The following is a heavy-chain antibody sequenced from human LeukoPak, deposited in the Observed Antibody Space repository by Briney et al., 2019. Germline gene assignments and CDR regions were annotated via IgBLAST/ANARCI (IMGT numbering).Heavy chain of an antibody. CDR3: ARETRNYYDSSGYYLFDY. D-gene: IGHD3-22*01. J-gene: IGHJ4*02. Sequence: SETLSLTCTVSGYSIISDYFWGWIRQPPGKGLEWIGTIYHSGSTYYSPSLKSRVTISVDRSKNQFSLKLSYVTAADTAVYYCARETRNYYDSSGYYLFDYWGQGTLVTVSS. V-gene: IGHV4-38-2*02. CDR1: GYSIISDYF. CDR2: IYHSGST.